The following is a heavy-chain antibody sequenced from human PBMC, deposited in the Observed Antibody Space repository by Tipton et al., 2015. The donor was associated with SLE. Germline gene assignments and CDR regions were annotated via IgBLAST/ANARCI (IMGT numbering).Heavy chain of an antibody. V-gene: IGHV4-59*13. CDR3: ARWIPLTGINV. Sequence: TLSLTCTVSGASTNTKYWTWIRQSPGKGLEWIRYANRNEGTKIKSSLERRVTISLDTSRSQFSLRLSSVTAADTAVYYCARWIPLTGINVWGQGATVTVSS. J-gene: IGHJ6*02. CDR1: GASTNTKY. D-gene: IGHD5-18*01. CDR2: ANRNEGT.